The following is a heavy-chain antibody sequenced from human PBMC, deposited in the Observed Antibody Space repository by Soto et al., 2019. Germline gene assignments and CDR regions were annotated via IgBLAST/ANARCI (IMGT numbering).Heavy chain of an antibody. V-gene: IGHV3-23*01. CDR3: ARDAGYSYGPFDY. CDR1: GFSFSRYA. D-gene: IGHD5-18*01. Sequence: GGSLRLSCAASGFSFSRYAMSWVRQAPGKGLEWVSGISGSGGITYYADSVKGRFTISRDNSKNTLYLQLNSLRAEDTAVYYCARDAGYSYGPFDYWGQGTLVTVSS. J-gene: IGHJ4*02. CDR2: ISGSGGIT.